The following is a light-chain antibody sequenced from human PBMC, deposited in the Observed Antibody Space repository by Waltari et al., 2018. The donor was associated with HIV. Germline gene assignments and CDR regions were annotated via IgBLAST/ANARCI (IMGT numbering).Light chain of an antibody. V-gene: IGKV2-28*01. J-gene: IGKJ1*01. CDR3: MQTLQTPPWT. Sequence: DIVMTQSPLSLPVTPGEPASISCRSSQSLLHSNGYNYLDWYLQKQGQSPQLLIYLGSNRASGVPDRFSGSGSGTDVTLKISRVEAEDFGVYYCMQTLQTPPWTFGQGTRVEIK. CDR2: LGS. CDR1: QSLLHSNGYNY.